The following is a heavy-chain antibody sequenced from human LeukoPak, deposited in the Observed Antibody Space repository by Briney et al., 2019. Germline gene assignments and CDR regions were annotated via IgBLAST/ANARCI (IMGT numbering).Heavy chain of an antibody. CDR1: VYTFTSYA. V-gene: IGHV7-4-1*02. CDR2: INTNTGNP. J-gene: IGHJ4*02. D-gene: IGHD6-13*01. Sequence: ASVKVSCKASVYTFTSYAMNWVRQAPGQGLEWMGWINTNTGNPTYAQGFTGRFVFSLDTSVSTAYLQISSLKAEDTAVYYCARDKGEYGSSWYDRFDYWGQGTLVTVSS. CDR3: ARDKGEYGSSWYDRFDY.